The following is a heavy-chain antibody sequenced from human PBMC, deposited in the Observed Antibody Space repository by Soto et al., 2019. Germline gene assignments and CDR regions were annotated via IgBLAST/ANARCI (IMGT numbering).Heavy chain of an antibody. Sequence: GESLKISCRGSTYSFTNYWITWVRQVPGRGLEWMGRIDPSDSYTSYSPSFQGHVTMSADKSSSTAFLHWSSLKASDTAMYYCARHLTPSSVGYYYAMAVWGQGTPVTVSS. CDR1: TYSFTNYW. V-gene: IGHV5-10-1*01. CDR2: IDPSDSYT. CDR3: ARHLTPSSVGYYYAMAV. J-gene: IGHJ6*02. D-gene: IGHD6-6*01.